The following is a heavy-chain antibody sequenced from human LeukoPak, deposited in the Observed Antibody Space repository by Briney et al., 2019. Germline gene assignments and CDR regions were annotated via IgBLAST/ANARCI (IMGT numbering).Heavy chain of an antibody. CDR1: GGSISSNY. D-gene: IGHD3-10*02. CDR2: SSYTGST. CDR3: ARFIPSSGIDP. Sequence: SETLSLTCIVSGGSISSNYWSWIRQPPGKGLEWITYSSYTGSTNYNPSLKSRVTISVDTSKNQFSLRLRSVTAADTAVYYCARFIPSSGIDPWGQGTLVTVSS. J-gene: IGHJ5*02. V-gene: IGHV4-59*01.